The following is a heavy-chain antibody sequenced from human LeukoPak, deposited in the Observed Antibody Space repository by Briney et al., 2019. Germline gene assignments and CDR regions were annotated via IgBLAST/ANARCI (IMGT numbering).Heavy chain of an antibody. D-gene: IGHD3/OR15-3a*01. CDR3: ARDAYHSGDLDQ. CDR1: GFTFSNYI. Sequence: GGSLRLSCAASGFTFSNYIMHWVRQAPGKGLEWVSFIRFDGTNRHYVDSVKGRITISRDNANNMLYLQMNSLYFDDTAAYYCARDAYHSGDLDQWGEGTLVIVSS. V-gene: IGHV3-30*02. CDR2: IRFDGTNR. J-gene: IGHJ4*02.